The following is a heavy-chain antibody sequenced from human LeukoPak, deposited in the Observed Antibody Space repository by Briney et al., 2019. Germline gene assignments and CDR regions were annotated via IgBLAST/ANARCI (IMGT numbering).Heavy chain of an antibody. J-gene: IGHJ4*02. D-gene: IGHD4-17*01. CDR3: AKRPSDYGDYVSYFDY. CDR1: GFSFISYG. CDR2: ISDDGRRK. Sequence: GGSLRLSYAASGFSFISYGMHWVRQAPGKGLEWVGVISDDGRRKDYADSVKGRFTISRDNSKDTLYLQMNSLRAEDTAVYYCAKRPSDYGDYVSYFDYWGQGTLVTVSS. V-gene: IGHV3-30*18.